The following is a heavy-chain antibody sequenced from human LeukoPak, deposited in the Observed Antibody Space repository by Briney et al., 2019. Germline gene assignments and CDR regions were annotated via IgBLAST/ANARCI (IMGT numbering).Heavy chain of an antibody. CDR1: GFTFSSYS. CDR3: AVIVGATTPPFDY. CDR2: ISSGSSTI. J-gene: IGHJ4*02. Sequence: GGSLRLSCAASGFTFSSYSMNWVRQAPGKGLEWVSYISSGSSTIYYADSVKGRFTISRDNAKNSLYLQMNSLRAEDTAVYYCAVIVGATTPPFDYWGQGTLVTVSS. D-gene: IGHD1-26*01. V-gene: IGHV3-48*01.